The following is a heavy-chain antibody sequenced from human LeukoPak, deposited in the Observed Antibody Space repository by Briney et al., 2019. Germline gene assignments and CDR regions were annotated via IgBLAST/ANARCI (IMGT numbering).Heavy chain of an antibody. CDR1: GGSINSHY. Sequence: KSSHTQSLTCTVSGGSINSHYWSWIRHPPRKWQEWIGEINHSGSTNYNPALKSRVTISVDTSKNQFSLKLSSVTAADTAVYYCARGRRSRIDYWGQGTLVTVSS. V-gene: IGHV4-34*01. CDR3: ARGRRSRIDY. CDR2: INHSGST. J-gene: IGHJ4*02.